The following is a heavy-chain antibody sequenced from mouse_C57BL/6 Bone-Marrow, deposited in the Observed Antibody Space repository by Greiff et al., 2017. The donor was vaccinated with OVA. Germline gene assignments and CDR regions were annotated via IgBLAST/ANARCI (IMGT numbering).Heavy chain of an antibody. J-gene: IGHJ1*03. Sequence: QVQLQQPGAELVKPGASVKLSCKASGYTFTSYWITWVKQRPGQGLEWIGDIYPGSGSTNYNEKFKSKATLTVDTSSSTAYMQLSSLTSEDSAVYYCARDRLDGYFFWYFDVWGTGTTVTVSS. V-gene: IGHV1-55*01. CDR2: IYPGSGST. CDR1: GYTFTSYW. D-gene: IGHD2-3*01. CDR3: ARDRLDGYFFWYFDV.